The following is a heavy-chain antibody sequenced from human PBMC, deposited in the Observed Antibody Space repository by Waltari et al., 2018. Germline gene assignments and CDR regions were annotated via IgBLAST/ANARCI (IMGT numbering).Heavy chain of an antibody. CDR3: ARDLNYDYVRGSYRYTGDAFDI. D-gene: IGHD3-16*02. Sequence: QVQLVQSGSELKKPGASVKVSCKASGYTFTSYAMNWVRQAPGQGLEWMGWINTNTWNPTYAQGFTGRFVFSLDTSGSTAYLQISSLKAEDTAVYYCARDLNYDYVRGSYRYTGDAFDIWGQGTMVTVSS. J-gene: IGHJ3*02. CDR1: GYTFTSYA. CDR2: INTNTWNP. V-gene: IGHV7-4-1*02.